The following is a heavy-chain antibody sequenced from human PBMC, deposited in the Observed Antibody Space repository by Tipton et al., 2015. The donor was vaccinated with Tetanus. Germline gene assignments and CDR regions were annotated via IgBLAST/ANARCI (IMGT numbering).Heavy chain of an antibody. CDR3: ARDAYCGGDCVTGYYYYGMDV. Sequence: TLSLTCAVYGGSFSGYYWSWIRQPPGKGLEWIGEINHSGSTNYNPSLKSRVTISVDTSKNQFSLKLSSVTAADTAVYYCARDAYCGGDCVTGYYYYGMDVWGQGTTVTVSS. V-gene: IGHV4-34*01. D-gene: IGHD2-21*02. CDR2: INHSGST. J-gene: IGHJ6*02. CDR1: GGSFSGYY.